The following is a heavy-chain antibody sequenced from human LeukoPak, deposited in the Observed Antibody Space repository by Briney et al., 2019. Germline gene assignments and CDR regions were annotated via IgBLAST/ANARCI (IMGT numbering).Heavy chain of an antibody. CDR2: IGGSGSA. V-gene: IGHV3-23*01. D-gene: IGHD3-10*01. J-gene: IGHJ4*02. CDR1: GFTLSNYA. CDR3: AKGLWFGELRSR. Sequence: GGSLRLSCAASGFTLSNYAMNWVRQAPGKGLEWVSGIGGSGSAYYADSVKGRFSISRDNSKNTLYLQMNSLRAEDTAVYYCAKGLWFGELRSRWGQGTLVTVSS.